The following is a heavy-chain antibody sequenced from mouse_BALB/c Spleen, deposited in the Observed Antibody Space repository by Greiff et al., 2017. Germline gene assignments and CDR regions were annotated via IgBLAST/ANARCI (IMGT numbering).Heavy chain of an antibody. V-gene: IGHV1-9*01. J-gene: IGHJ4*01. D-gene: IGHD2-3*01. Sequence: VMLVESGAELMKPGASVKISCKATGYTFSSYWIEWVKQRPGHGLEWIGEILPGSGSTNYNEKFKGKATFTADTSSNTAYMQLSSLTSEDSAVYYCASYDGYLYYAMDYWGQGTSVTVSS. CDR1: GYTFSSYW. CDR3: ASYDGYLYYAMDY. CDR2: ILPGSGST.